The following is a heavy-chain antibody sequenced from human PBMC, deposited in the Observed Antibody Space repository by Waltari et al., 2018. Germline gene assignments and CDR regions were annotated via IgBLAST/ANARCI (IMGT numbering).Heavy chain of an antibody. J-gene: IGHJ4*02. V-gene: IGHV4-39*07. D-gene: IGHD3-16*02. CDR1: SGAISSSGFY. Sequence: QLQLQESGPGLVKPSETLSLTCTVSSGAISSSGFYWGWIRQPPGKGLEWVGSIYYSGNTYYNPSLKNRVTISVDTSKHQFSLKVTSVPAADTAVYYCAKVWKNYRTDYWGQGTLVTVSS. CDR3: AKVWKNYRTDY. CDR2: IYYSGNT.